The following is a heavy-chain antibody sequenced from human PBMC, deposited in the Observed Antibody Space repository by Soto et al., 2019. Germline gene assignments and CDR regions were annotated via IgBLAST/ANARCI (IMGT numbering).Heavy chain of an antibody. J-gene: IGHJ6*02. CDR3: ASPREDWNDVHDYYYGMDV. CDR1: GFTVSSNY. D-gene: IGHD1-1*01. V-gene: IGHV3-53*01. Sequence: QPGGSLRLSCAASGFTVSSNYMSWVRQAPGKGLEWVSVIYSGGSTYYADSVKGRFTISRDNSKNTLYLQMNSLRAEDTAVYYCASPREDWNDVHDYYYGMDVWGQGTTVTVSS. CDR2: IYSGGST.